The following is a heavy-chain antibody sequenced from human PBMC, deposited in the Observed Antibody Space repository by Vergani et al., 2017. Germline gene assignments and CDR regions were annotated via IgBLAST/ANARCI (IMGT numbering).Heavy chain of an antibody. J-gene: IGHJ4*02. Sequence: EVQLLESGGDLVQPGGSLRLSCAASGFTFILHAMSWVRQAPGKGLEWVSTLSASDRRTHYAYSVKGRFTISRDNSKNTLFLHMNSLRPEDTAVYYCAKVGRSGVAGTFGAFDIWGQGTLGTGS. CDR3: AKVGRSGVAGTFGAFDI. V-gene: IGHV3-23*01. D-gene: IGHD6-19*01. CDR1: GFTFILHA. CDR2: LSASDRRT.